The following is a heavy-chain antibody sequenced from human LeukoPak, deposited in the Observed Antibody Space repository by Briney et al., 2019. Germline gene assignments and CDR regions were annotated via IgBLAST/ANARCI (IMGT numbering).Heavy chain of an antibody. Sequence: SETLSLTCTVSGDSISSGRHYWSWIRQPAGKGLEWIGRIHYSGNTKYNPSLNGRLSISVDTSKTQFSLNITPVTDADTAVYYCARGGLYWFDPWGQGTQVTVSS. D-gene: IGHD3-10*01. CDR2: IHYSGNT. J-gene: IGHJ5*02. CDR3: ARGGLYWFDP. CDR1: GDSISSGRHY. V-gene: IGHV4-61*02.